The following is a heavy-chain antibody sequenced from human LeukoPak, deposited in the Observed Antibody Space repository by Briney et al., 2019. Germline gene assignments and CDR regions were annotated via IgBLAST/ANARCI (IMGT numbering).Heavy chain of an antibody. CDR2: IYYSGST. D-gene: IGHD4-23*01. CDR1: GGSISSYY. CDR3: ARGTVVTPFDY. J-gene: IGHJ4*02. V-gene: IGHV4-59*01. Sequence: SETLSLTCTVSGGSISSYYWNWIRQPPGKGLEWIGYIYYSGSTNYNPSLKSRVTISVDTSKNQFSLKLSSVTAADTAVYYCARGTVVTPFDYWGQGTLVTVSS.